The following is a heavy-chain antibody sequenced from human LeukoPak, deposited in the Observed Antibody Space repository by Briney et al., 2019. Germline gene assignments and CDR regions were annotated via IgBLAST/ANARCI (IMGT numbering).Heavy chain of an antibody. Sequence: GGSLRLSCAASGFTVSSNYMIWVRQAPGKGLEWASVIYSGGSTYYADSVKGRFTISRDNSKNTVYLQMNSLRAEDTAVYYCARSDSGWYTRNYYFDYWGQGTLVTVSS. V-gene: IGHV3-53*01. J-gene: IGHJ4*02. CDR2: IYSGGST. CDR3: ARSDSGWYTRNYYFDY. D-gene: IGHD6-19*01. CDR1: GFTVSSNY.